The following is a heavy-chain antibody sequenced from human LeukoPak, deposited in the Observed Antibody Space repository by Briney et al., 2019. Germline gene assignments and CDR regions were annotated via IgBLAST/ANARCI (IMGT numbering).Heavy chain of an antibody. Sequence: GASVKVSCKSSGYTFTTLGISWVRQAPGQGLEWMGWISGYNGNTNSAQKFRGRVSLTIDTFTNIADMELRSLRSDDTAVYYCARDASHFGSGSYSTGVFDNWGQGSLVTVSS. CDR1: GYTFTTLG. CDR3: ARDASHFGSGSYSTGVFDN. D-gene: IGHD3-10*01. J-gene: IGHJ4*02. CDR2: ISGYNGNT. V-gene: IGHV1-18*01.